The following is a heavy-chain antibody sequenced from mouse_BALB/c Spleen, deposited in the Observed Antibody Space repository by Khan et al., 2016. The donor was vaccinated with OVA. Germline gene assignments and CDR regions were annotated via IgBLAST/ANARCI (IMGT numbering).Heavy chain of an antibody. Sequence: EVQLQESGPGLVKPSQSLSLTCTVTGYSITSDYAWNWIRQFPGNKLEWMGYISYSGNTNYNPSLKSRISITRDTSKNQFFLQLKSVTTEDTATYYCARVYGGDFDYWGQGTTLTVSS. D-gene: IGHD1-1*01. J-gene: IGHJ2*01. V-gene: IGHV3-2*02. CDR1: GYSITSDYA. CDR2: ISYSGNT. CDR3: ARVYGGDFDY.